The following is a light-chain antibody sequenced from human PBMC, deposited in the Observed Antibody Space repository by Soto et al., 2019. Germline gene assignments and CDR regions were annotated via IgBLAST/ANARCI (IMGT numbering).Light chain of an antibody. CDR2: DAS. CDR3: QQYGSSLWT. CDR1: RSISNW. J-gene: IGKJ1*01. V-gene: IGKV1-5*01. Sequence: DIQMTQSPSTLSASVGDRVTITCRASRSISNWLAWYQQRPGIAPKLLIFDASILQSGVPSRFSGSGSGTEFTLTISRLQTDDFATYYCQQYGSSLWTFGQGTKVEIK.